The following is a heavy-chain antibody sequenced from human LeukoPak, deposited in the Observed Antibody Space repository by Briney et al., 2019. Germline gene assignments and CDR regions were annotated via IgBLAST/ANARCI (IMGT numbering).Heavy chain of an antibody. CDR3: ATDRGDGYARIEGIGH. J-gene: IGHJ4*02. V-gene: IGHV1-24*01. CDR2: FDPEDGET. CDR1: GYTLTELS. Sequence: ASVKVSCKVSGYTLTELSMHWVRQAPGKGLEWMGGFDPEDGETIYAQKFQGRVTMTEDTSTDTAYMELSSLRSEDTAVYYCATDRGDGYARIEGIGHWGQGTLVTVSS. D-gene: IGHD5-24*01.